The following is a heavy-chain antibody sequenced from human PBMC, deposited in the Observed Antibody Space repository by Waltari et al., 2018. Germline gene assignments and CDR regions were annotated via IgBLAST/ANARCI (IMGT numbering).Heavy chain of an antibody. V-gene: IGHV4-34*01. CDR3: ARVGSSSDYFDY. J-gene: IGHJ4*02. Sequence: QVQLQQWGAGLLKPSETLSLTCAVYGGSFSGYYWSWIRQPPGKGLEWIGEINHRGSTNYNPSLKSRVTISVDTSKNQFSLKLSSVTAADTAVYYCARVGSSSDYFDYWGQGTLVTVSS. D-gene: IGHD6-6*01. CDR2: INHRGST. CDR1: GGSFSGYY.